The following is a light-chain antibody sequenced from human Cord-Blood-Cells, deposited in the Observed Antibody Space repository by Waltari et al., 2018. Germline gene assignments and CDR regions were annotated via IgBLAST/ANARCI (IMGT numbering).Light chain of an antibody. CDR3: SSYTSSSLGV. CDR2: DVS. CDR1: SSDVGVYNY. Sequence: QSALTQPASVSASPGQSLTISCTGTSSDVGVYNYVSWYQQHPGKAPKLMIYDVSNRPSGVSNRCSGSKSGNTASLTISGLQAEDEADYYCSSYTSSSLGVFGTGTKVTVL. J-gene: IGLJ1*01. V-gene: IGLV2-14*01.